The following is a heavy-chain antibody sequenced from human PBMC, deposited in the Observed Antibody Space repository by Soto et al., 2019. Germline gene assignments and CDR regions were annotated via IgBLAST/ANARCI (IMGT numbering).Heavy chain of an antibody. Sequence: PSETLSLTCTVSGGSISSSSYYWGWIRQPPGKGLEWIGSFYYSGSTYYNPSLKSRLTISVDTSKNQFSLKLSSVTAADTAVYYCARGYSSSWPDPVWFDPWGQGALVTVSS. D-gene: IGHD6-13*01. CDR1: GGSISSSSYY. CDR2: FYYSGST. CDR3: ARGYSSSWPDPVWFDP. V-gene: IGHV4-39*01. J-gene: IGHJ5*02.